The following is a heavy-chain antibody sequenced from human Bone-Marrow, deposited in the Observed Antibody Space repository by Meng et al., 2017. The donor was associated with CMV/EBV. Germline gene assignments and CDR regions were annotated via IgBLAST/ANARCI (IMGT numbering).Heavy chain of an antibody. CDR2: MPYDGSNK. J-gene: IGHJ6*02. CDR1: GFTFSSYA. D-gene: IGHD3-3*01. CDR3: ARDCPNHRNLLKWFSHYYYYGMDV. Sequence: GESLKISCAASGFTFSSYAMHWVRQAPGKGLEWVAVMPYDGSNKYYADSVKGRFTISRDTSKNTLYLQMSSLRAEDTAVYYCARDCPNHRNLLKWFSHYYYYGMDVWGQGTTVTVSS. V-gene: IGHV3-30*04.